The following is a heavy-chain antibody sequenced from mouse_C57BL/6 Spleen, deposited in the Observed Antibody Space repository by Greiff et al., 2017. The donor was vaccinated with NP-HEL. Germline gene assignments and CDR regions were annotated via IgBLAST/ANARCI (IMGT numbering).Heavy chain of an antibody. Sequence: VQLQQPGAELVKPGASVKLSCKASGYTFTSYWMHWVKQRPGRGLEWIGRIDPNSGGTKYNEKFKSKATLTVDKPSSTAYMQLSSLTSEDSAVYYCARNRITTVVADWYFDVWGTGTTVTVSS. CDR2: IDPNSGGT. J-gene: IGHJ1*03. CDR3: ARNRITTVVADWYFDV. D-gene: IGHD1-1*01. V-gene: IGHV1-72*01. CDR1: GYTFTSYW.